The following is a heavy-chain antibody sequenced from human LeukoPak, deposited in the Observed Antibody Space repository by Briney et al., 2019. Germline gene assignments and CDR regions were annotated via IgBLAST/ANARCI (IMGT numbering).Heavy chain of an antibody. CDR3: ARWEVPAAKGYFDY. CDR2: IYPGDSDT. Sequence: GESLKLSCKGSGHSFTSYWIGWVRQMPGKGLEWLGIIYPGDSDTRYSPSFQGQVIISADKSISTAYLQWSSLKASDTAMYYCARWEVPAAKGYFDYWGQGTLITVSS. J-gene: IGHJ4*02. V-gene: IGHV5-51*01. CDR1: GHSFTSYW. D-gene: IGHD2-2*01.